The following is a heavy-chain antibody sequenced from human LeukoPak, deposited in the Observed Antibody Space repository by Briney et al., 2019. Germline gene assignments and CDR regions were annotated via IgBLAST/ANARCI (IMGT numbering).Heavy chain of an antibody. V-gene: IGHV4-61*05. D-gene: IGHD3-16*01. CDR3: ARGPGGFDY. CDR2: IYYSGST. J-gene: IGHJ4*02. Sequence: PSETLSLTCTVSGGSISSSSYYWGWIRQPPGKGLEWIGYIYYSGSTNYNPSLKSRVTISVDTSKNQFSLKLSSVTAADTAVYYCARGPGGFDYWGQGTLVTVSS. CDR1: GGSISSSSYY.